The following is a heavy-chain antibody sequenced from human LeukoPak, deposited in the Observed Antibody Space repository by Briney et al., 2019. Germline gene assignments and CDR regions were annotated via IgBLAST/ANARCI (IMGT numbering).Heavy chain of an antibody. CDR2: INHSGST. J-gene: IGHJ5*02. V-gene: IGHV4-39*07. D-gene: IGHD2-8*02. Sequence: PSETLSLTCTVSGGSISSSSYYWGWIRQPPGKGLEWIGEINHSGSTNYNPSLKSRVTISVDTSKNQFSLKLSSVTAADTAVYYCARDLEGLGDYWEYNWFDPWGQGTLVTVSS. CDR1: GGSISSSSYY. CDR3: ARDLEGLGDYWEYNWFDP.